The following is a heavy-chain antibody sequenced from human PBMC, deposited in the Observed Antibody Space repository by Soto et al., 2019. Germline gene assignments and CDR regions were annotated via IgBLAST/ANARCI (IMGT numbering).Heavy chain of an antibody. Sequence: SVTLSITCAVPGSPIRSSNWWSRVGQPPGKGLEWIGEIYHSGSTNYNPSLKSRVTISVDKSKNQFSLKLSSVTAADTAVYYCARVWTTVTNWFDPWGQGTLVTVS. V-gene: IGHV4-4*02. D-gene: IGHD4-17*01. CDR2: IYHSGST. CDR3: ARVWTTVTNWFDP. J-gene: IGHJ5*02. CDR1: GSPIRSSNW.